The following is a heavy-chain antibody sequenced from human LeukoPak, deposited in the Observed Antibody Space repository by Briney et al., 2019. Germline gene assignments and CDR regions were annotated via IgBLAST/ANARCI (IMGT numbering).Heavy chain of an antibody. CDR3: ASYKGIQLWLNY. V-gene: IGHV3-30*02. CDR2: IRYGGSDI. J-gene: IGHJ4*02. D-gene: IGHD5-18*01. CDR1: GFTFSTCG. Sequence: PGGSLRLSCAASGFTFSTCGMHWVRQAPGKGLEWVAFIRYGGSDIYYGDSVKGRFTISRDNAKNSLYLQMNSLRAEDTAVYYCASYKGIQLWLNYWGQGTLVTVSS.